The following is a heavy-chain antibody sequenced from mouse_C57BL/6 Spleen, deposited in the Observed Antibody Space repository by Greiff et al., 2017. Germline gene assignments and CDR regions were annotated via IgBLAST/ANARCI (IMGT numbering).Heavy chain of an antibody. CDR1: GYSFTGYF. CDR3: ARNYGSRLYYAMDY. J-gene: IGHJ4*01. V-gene: IGHV1-20*01. Sequence: VQLKQSGPELVKPGDSVKISCKASGYSFTGYFMNWVMQSHGKSLEWIGRINPYNGDTFYNQKFKGKATLTVDKSSSTAHMELRSLTSEDSAVYYCARNYGSRLYYAMDYWGQGTSVTVSS. CDR2: INPYNGDT. D-gene: IGHD1-1*01.